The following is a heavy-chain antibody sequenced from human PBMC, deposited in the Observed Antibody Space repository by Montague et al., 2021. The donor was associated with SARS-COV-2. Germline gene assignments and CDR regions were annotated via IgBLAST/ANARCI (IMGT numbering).Heavy chain of an antibody. CDR3: ARNRVVSASRRFYYHGLDV. J-gene: IGHJ6*02. Sequence: SLRLSCAASGFNFDDYAMHWVRLAPGKGLEWVSGITWDSSNYVYGDSVKGRFTISRDNAKKSLYLEMSSLRADDTAVYYCARNRVVSASRRFYYHGLDVWGQGTTVTVSS. D-gene: IGHD2-15*01. CDR1: GFNFDDYA. CDR2: ITWDSSNY. V-gene: IGHV3-9*01.